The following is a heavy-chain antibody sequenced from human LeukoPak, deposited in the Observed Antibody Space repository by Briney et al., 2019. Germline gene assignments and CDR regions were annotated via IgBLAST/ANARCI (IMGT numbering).Heavy chain of an antibody. J-gene: IGHJ5*02. CDR1: GGSISSSSYY. CDR2: IYYSGST. V-gene: IGHV4-39*01. D-gene: IGHD2-2*01. CDR3: ARHVVVPAATTGWFDP. Sequence: SETLSLTCTVSGGSISSSSYYWGWIRQPPGKGLEWIGSIYYSGSTYYNPSLKSRVTISVDTSKNQFSLKLSSVTAADTAVYYCARHVVVPAATTGWFDPWGQGTLVTVSS.